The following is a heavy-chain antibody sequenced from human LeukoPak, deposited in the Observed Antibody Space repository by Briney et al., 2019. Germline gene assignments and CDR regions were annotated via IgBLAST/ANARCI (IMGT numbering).Heavy chain of an antibody. V-gene: IGHV4-34*01. J-gene: IGHJ4*02. CDR2: IKHSGST. CDR3: AREGDYGLGY. CDR1: GGSFSGYY. Sequence: SETLSLTCAVYGGSFSGYYWSWIRQPPGKGLEWIGEIKHSGSTNYNPSLKSRVTISVDTSKNQFSLKLSSVTAADTAVYYCAREGDYGLGYWGQGTLVTVSS. D-gene: IGHD4-17*01.